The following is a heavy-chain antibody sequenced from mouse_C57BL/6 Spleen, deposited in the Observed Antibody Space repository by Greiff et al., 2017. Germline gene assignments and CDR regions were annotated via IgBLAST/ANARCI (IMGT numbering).Heavy chain of an antibody. CDR2: INYDGSST. CDR1: GFTFSDYY. Sequence: DVMLVESEGGLVQPGSSMKLSCTASGFTFSDYYMAWVRQVPEKGLEWVANINYDGSSTYYLDSLKSRFIISRDNAKNILYLQMSSLKSEDTATYYCATYGSSYPFAYWGQGTLVTVSA. D-gene: IGHD1-1*01. V-gene: IGHV5-16*01. CDR3: ATYGSSYPFAY. J-gene: IGHJ3*01.